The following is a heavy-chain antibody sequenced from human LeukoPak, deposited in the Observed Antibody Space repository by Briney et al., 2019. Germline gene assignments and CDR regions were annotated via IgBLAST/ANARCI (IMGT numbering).Heavy chain of an antibody. V-gene: IGHV3-23*01. CDR3: AKGSYYDSSGSFYFDY. D-gene: IGHD3-22*01. J-gene: IGHJ4*02. CDR2: ISGSGDNT. CDR1: GFTFDDYA. Sequence: QSGGSLRPSCAASGFTFDDYAMHWVRQAPGKGLEWVSGISGSGDNTYYADSVKGRFTISRDNSKNTLYVQVNSLGTEDTAAYYCAKGSYYDSSGSFYFDYWGQGTLVTVSS.